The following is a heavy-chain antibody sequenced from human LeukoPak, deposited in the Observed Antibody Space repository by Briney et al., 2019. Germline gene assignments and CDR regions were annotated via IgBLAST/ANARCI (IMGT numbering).Heavy chain of an antibody. CDR2: IGPYIGNT. J-gene: IGHJ4*02. CDR3: ARFTPRLSREKFDY. Sequence: ASVKVSCKASGYTFTKYDIHWVRQAPGQRLEWMGWIGPYIGNTYYSQKLQGRVTMTTDTSTTTAYMELRSLRSDDTGVYYCARFTPRLSREKFDYWGQGTLVTVSS. D-gene: IGHD3-3*02. CDR1: GYTFTKYD. V-gene: IGHV1-18*01.